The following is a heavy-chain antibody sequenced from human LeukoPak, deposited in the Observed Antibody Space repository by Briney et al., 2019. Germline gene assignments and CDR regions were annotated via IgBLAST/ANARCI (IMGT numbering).Heavy chain of an antibody. J-gene: IGHJ5*02. V-gene: IGHV1-69*05. CDR2: IIPIFSTA. D-gene: IGHD4-11*01. CDR3: ARSFFGTVNTEEIGGNWFDP. Sequence: GASVKVSXKASGGTFSSYAISWVRQAPGQGLEWMGRIIPIFSTANYAQKFQGRVTITTDESTSKAYMELSSLRSEDTAVYYCARSFFGTVNTEEIGGNWFDPWGQGTLVTVSS. CDR1: GGTFSSYA.